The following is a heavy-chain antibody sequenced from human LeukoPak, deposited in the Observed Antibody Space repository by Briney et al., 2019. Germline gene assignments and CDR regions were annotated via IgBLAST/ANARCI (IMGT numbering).Heavy chain of an antibody. CDR3: ARDYADYVGYFFFDY. D-gene: IGHD4-17*01. Sequence: GGSLRLSCAASGFTFNNYAMNWVRQAPGKGLEWVSSISGGGETTYYADSAKGRFTISRDNSQNTLYLQMNSLRAEDTAIYYCARDYADYVGYFFFDYWGQGALVTVSS. J-gene: IGHJ4*02. CDR2: ISGGGETT. V-gene: IGHV3-23*01. CDR1: GFTFNNYA.